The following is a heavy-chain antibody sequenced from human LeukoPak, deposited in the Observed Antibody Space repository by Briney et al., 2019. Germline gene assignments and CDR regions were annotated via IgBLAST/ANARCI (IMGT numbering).Heavy chain of an antibody. CDR2: IYHSGST. CDR1: GGSISSGGYS. V-gene: IGHV4-30-2*01. J-gene: IGHJ4*02. Sequence: SETLSLTCAVSGGSISSGGYSWSWIRQPPGKGLEWIGYIYHSGSTYYNPSLKSRVTISLDRSKNHFSLSLSSVTAADTAVYYCARALGNTAMVHFDYWGQGTLVTVSS. D-gene: IGHD5-18*01. CDR3: ARALGNTAMVHFDY.